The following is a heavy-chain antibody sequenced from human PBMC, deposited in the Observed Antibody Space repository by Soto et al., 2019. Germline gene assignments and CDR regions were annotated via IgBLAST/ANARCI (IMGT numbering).Heavy chain of an antibody. D-gene: IGHD6-13*01. CDR1: GYSFTIYW. CDR2: IYPGDSDT. J-gene: IGHJ4*02. V-gene: IGHV5-51*01. Sequence: PGESLKISCKGSGYSFTIYWIGWVRQMPGKGLEWMGIIYPGDSDTRYSPSFQGQVTISADKSISTAYLQWSSLKASDTAMYYCARLYGRPAADPYFDYWGQGTLVTVSS. CDR3: ARLYGRPAADPYFDY.